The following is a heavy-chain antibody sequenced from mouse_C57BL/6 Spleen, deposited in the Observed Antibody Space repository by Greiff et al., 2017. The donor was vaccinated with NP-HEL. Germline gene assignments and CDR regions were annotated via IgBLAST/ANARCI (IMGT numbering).Heavy chain of an antibody. CDR1: GFTFSSYA. D-gene: IGHD1-1*01. V-gene: IGHV5-4*01. CDR3: ARDYYGSSWDAMDY. J-gene: IGHJ4*01. Sequence: DVQLVESGGGLVKPGGSLKLSCAASGFTFSSYAMSWVRQTPEKRLEWVATISDGGSYTYYPDNVKGRFTISRDNAKNNLYLQMSHLKSEDTAMYYCARDYYGSSWDAMDYWGQGTSVTVSS. CDR2: ISDGGSYT.